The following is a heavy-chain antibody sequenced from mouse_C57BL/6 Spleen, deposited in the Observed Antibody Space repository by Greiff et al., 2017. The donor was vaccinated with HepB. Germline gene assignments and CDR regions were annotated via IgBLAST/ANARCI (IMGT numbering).Heavy chain of an antibody. V-gene: IGHV5-4*01. J-gene: IGHJ2*01. CDR2: ISDGGSYT. Sequence: EVKLEESGGGLVKPGGSLKLSCAASGFTFSSYAMSWVRQTPEKRLEWVATISDGGSYTYYPDNVKGRFTISRDNAKNNLYLQMSHLKSEDTAMYYCARDRITTVVYFDYWGQGTTLTVSS. CDR3: ARDRITTVVYFDY. CDR1: GFTFSSYA. D-gene: IGHD1-1*01.